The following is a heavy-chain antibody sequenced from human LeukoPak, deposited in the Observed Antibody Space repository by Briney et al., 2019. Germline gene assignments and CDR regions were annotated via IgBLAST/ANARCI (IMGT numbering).Heavy chain of an antibody. CDR2: INGDASST. CDR1: GLTLSVYW. V-gene: IGHV3-74*01. D-gene: IGHD5-18*01. CDR3: ARARGNTYGYFEY. Sequence: PGGSLRLSCAASGLTLSVYWMHWVRQAPGKGLVWVSRINGDASSTSYADSVKGRFTISRDNAKSTLYLQMNSLRVEDTAVYYCARARGNTYGYFEYWGQGTLVTVSS. J-gene: IGHJ4*02.